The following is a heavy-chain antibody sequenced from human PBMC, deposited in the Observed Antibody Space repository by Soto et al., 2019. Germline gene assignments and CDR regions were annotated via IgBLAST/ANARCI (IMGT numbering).Heavy chain of an antibody. V-gene: IGHV6-1*01. D-gene: IGHD3-10*01. CDR2: TYYRSKWYN. J-gene: IGHJ6*02. CDR3: ARAGPDYYYYGLDV. Sequence: SQTLSLTCAVSGDSVSTNSAAWNWLRQSPSRGLEWLGRTYYRSKWYNDYAVSVKSRININADTSKNQISLQLNPVTPEDTAVYYCARAGPDYYYYGLDVWGQGTTVTVSS. CDR1: GDSVSTNSAA.